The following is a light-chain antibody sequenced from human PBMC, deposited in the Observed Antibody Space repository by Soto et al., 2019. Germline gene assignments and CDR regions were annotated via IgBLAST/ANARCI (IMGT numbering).Light chain of an antibody. J-gene: IGKJ5*01. CDR3: QQYHSYSIT. CDR1: QSISDW. V-gene: IGKV1-5*03. Sequence: DIQMTQSPSTLSASVGDRVTITCRASQSISDWLAWYQQKPGKAPNLLIYKASSLQSGVPSRFSGSGSGTDFTLTISSLQPGDFATYYCQQYHSYSITFGQGTRLEIK. CDR2: KAS.